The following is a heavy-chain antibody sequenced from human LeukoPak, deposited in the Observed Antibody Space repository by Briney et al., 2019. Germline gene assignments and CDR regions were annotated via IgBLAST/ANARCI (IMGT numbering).Heavy chain of an antibody. CDR2: INPNSGGT. Sequence: ASVKVSCKASGYTFTGYYMHWVRQAPGQGLEWMGWINPNSGGTNYAQKFQGRVTMTRDTSISTAYMELSRLRSDDTAVYYCASVARDYSSSWYGHYYYYMDVWGKGTTVTISS. J-gene: IGHJ6*03. V-gene: IGHV1-2*02. D-gene: IGHD6-13*01. CDR1: GYTFTGYY. CDR3: ASVARDYSSSWYGHYYYYMDV.